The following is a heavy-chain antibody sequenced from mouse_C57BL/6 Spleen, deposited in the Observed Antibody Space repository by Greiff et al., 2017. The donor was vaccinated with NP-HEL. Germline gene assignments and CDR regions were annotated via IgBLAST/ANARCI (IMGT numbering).Heavy chain of an antibody. J-gene: IGHJ2*01. CDR1: GFTFSSYG. D-gene: IGHD1-1*01. V-gene: IGHV5-6*01. CDR3: ASSITTVVPYFDY. CDR2: ISSGGSYT. Sequence: EVKLVESGGDLVKPGGSLKLSCAASGFTFSSYGMSWVRQTPDKRLEWVATISSGGSYTYYPDSVKGRFTISRDNAKNTLYLQMSSLKSEDTAMYYCASSITTVVPYFDYWGQGTTLTVSS.